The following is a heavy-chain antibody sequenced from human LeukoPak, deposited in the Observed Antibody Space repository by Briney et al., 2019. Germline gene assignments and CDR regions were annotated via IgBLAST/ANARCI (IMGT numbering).Heavy chain of an antibody. Sequence: PSETLSLTCTVSGDSIITYYWSWIRQPPGKGLEWIGYMYYSGSTNYNPSLKSRVTISVDKSRNQFSLTLSSVTAADTAVYYCARTYSSGAFDIWGQGTMVTVSS. CDR3: ARTYSSGAFDI. D-gene: IGHD6-25*01. V-gene: IGHV4-59*08. CDR1: GDSIITYY. CDR2: MYYSGST. J-gene: IGHJ3*02.